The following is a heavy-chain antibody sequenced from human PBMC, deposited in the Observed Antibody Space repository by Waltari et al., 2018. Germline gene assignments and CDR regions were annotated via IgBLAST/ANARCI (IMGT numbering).Heavy chain of an antibody. D-gene: IGHD3-10*01. CDR2: INPSGGST. CDR1: GYTFTSYY. CDR3: ARDGEVRGEWAYYYYYYYMDV. V-gene: IGHV1-46*01. J-gene: IGHJ6*03. Sequence: QVQLVQSGAEVKKPGASVKVSCKASGYTFTSYYMHWVRQAPGQGLEWMGIINPSGGSTSYAQKFQGRVTMTRDTSTSTVYMELSSLRSEDTAVYYCARDGEVRGEWAYYYYYYYMDVWGKGTTVTVSS.